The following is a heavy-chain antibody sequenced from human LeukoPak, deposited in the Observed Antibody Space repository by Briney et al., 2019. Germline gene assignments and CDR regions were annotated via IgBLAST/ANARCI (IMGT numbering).Heavy chain of an antibody. D-gene: IGHD6-13*01. Sequence: GGSLRLPCAASGFTFKTYGMHLVRQAPGKGLEWVAFIQYDGNNKYYADSVKGRFNISRDSSQNTVYLQMNSLRAEDTAVYYCAKTQLVRDYWGQGTRVTVSS. CDR3: AKTQLVRDY. J-gene: IGHJ4*02. CDR2: IQYDGNNK. V-gene: IGHV3-30*02. CDR1: GFTFKTYG.